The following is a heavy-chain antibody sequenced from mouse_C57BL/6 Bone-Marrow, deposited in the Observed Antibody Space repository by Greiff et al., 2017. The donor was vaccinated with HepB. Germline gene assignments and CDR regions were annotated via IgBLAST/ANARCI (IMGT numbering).Heavy chain of an antibody. J-gene: IGHJ4*01. CDR3: ARSYGNDYYAMDY. CDR2: TFYSGST. Sequence: EVMLVESGPCLVRPSHSLSLSCTVSGFSFNCDCFWFWIRQFPGNTLEYIVYTFYSGSTYYNPSLESRTYITRDTSKNQFSLKLSSVTTEDTATYYCARSYGNDYYAMDYWGQGTSVTVSS. D-gene: IGHD2-10*02. V-gene: IGHV3-3*01. CDR1: GFSFNCDCF.